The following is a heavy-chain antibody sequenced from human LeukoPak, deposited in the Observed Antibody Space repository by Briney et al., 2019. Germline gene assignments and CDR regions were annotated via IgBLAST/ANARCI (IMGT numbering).Heavy chain of an antibody. CDR3: AKVEINYDILTGYYDY. V-gene: IGHV3-23*01. CDR1: GFTFSSYA. Sequence: QSGGSLRLSCAASGFTFSSYAMSWVRQAPGKGLEGVSAISGSGGSTYYADSVKGRFTISRDNSKNTLYLQMNSLRAEDTAVYYCAKVEINYDILTGYYDYWGQGTLVTVSS. J-gene: IGHJ4*02. D-gene: IGHD3-9*01. CDR2: ISGSGGST.